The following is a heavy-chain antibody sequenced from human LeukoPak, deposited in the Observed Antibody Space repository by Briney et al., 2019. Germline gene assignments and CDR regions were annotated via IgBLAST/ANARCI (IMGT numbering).Heavy chain of an antibody. J-gene: IGHJ4*02. CDR3: ATDPLSMTRYYFDY. D-gene: IGHD2-8*01. V-gene: IGHV1-69-2*01. CDR2: VDPEDGET. CDR1: GYTFTDYY. Sequence: ATVKISCKVSGYTFTDYYMHWVQQAPGKGLEWMGLVDPEDGETIYAEKFQGRVTISADTSTDTAYMELSSLRSEDTAVYYCATDPLSMTRYYFDYWGQGTLVTVSS.